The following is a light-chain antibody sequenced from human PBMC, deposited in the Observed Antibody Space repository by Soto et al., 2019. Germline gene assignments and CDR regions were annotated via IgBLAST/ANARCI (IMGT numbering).Light chain of an antibody. CDR2: LNSDGSH. CDR3: QTWGTGIQV. Sequence: QPVLTQSPSASASLGASVKLTCTLSSGHSSYAIAWHQQQPEKDPRYLMKLNSDGSHSKGDGIPDRFSGSSPGAERYLTISSLQSEDEADYYCQTWGTGIQVFGTGTKVTVL. CDR1: SGHSSYA. J-gene: IGLJ1*01. V-gene: IGLV4-69*01.